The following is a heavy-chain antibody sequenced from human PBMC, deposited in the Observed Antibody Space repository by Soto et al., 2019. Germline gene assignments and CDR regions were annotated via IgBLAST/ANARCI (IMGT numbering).Heavy chain of an antibody. CDR1: GFSLNSSGEG. V-gene: IGHV2-5*02. CDR3: THSRSSDLSPKENWFDP. CDR2: IYWDDEK. D-gene: IGHD6-25*01. Sequence: QITLKEAGPTLVKPTQTLTLTCTFSGFSLNSSGEGVAWIRQPPRKALEWLAIIYWDDEKRYSPSLNSRLTVIRDTSKNQVVLSMTNMDPVDTATYYCTHSRSSDLSPKENWFDPWGQGALVTVSS. J-gene: IGHJ5*02.